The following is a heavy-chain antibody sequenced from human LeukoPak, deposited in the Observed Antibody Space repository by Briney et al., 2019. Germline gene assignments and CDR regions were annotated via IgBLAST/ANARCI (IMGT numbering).Heavy chain of an antibody. CDR3: AKTVAGYWYFDL. D-gene: IGHD6-19*01. CDR1: GGSFSGYY. CDR2: INHSGST. Sequence: ETLSLTCAVYGGSFSGYYWSWIRQPPGKGLEWIGEINHSGSTNYNPSLKSRVTISVDTSKNQFSLKLSSVTAADTAVYYCAKTVAGYWYFDLWGRGTLVTVSS. V-gene: IGHV4-34*01. J-gene: IGHJ2*01.